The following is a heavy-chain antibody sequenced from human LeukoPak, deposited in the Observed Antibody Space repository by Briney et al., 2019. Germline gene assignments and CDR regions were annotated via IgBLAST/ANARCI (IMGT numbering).Heavy chain of an antibody. J-gene: IGHJ5*02. CDR3: ARQSLIGNWFDP. D-gene: IGHD2-8*01. CDR1: GGSISSNNW. Sequence: PSGTLSLTCAVSGGSISSNNWWSWVRQPPGKGLEWIGEIYASGSTNYKPSLKSRVTISVDTSKNQFSLKLSSVTAADTAVYYCARQSLIGNWFDPWGQGTLVTVSS. V-gene: IGHV4-4*02. CDR2: IYASGST.